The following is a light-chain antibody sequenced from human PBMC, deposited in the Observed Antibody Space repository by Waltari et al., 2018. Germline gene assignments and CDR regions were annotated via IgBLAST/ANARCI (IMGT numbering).Light chain of an antibody. V-gene: IGLV4-69*01. Sequence: QLVLTQSPSAAAALGAAVKLTCTPSRWHSSNVTEWHQQQAAKGPRYLMKVHSDGSHSKGDKIPDRFSGSSSGAGRSLTISNLQSEDEADYYCQTGGNGTWVFGGGTKLTVL. CDR2: VHSDGSH. CDR1: RWHSSNV. J-gene: IGLJ3*02. CDR3: QTGGNGTWV.